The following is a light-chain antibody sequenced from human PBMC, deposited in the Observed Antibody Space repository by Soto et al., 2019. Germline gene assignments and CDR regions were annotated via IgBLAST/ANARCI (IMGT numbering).Light chain of an antibody. CDR1: QSVSSN. Sequence: EIVMTQSPGTLSVTAGESAALSCRANQSVSSNLAWYQQKPGQAPRLLIYGASTRATGIPARFSGSGSGTEFTLSISSLQSEDFALYYCQQFNKWPLTFGGGTRVEIK. J-gene: IGKJ4*01. CDR3: QQFNKWPLT. V-gene: IGKV3-15*01. CDR2: GAS.